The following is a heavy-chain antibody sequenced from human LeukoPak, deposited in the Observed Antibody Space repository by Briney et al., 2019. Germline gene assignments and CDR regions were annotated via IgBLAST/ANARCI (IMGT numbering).Heavy chain of an antibody. V-gene: IGHV1-46*01. J-gene: IGHJ6*03. Sequence: ASVKVSCKTSGYTFTGYYVNWVRQAPGQGLEWMGIINPSGGSTSYAQKFQGRVTMTRDTSTSTVYMELSSLRSEDTAMYYCARGIVPAGMQPPYYYSYMDVWGKGTTVTISS. CDR1: GYTFTGYY. CDR2: INPSGGST. D-gene: IGHD2-2*01. CDR3: ARGIVPAGMQPPYYYSYMDV.